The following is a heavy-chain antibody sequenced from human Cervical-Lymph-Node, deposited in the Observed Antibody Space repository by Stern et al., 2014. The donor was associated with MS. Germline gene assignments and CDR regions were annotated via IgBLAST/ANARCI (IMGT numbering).Heavy chain of an antibody. D-gene: IGHD1-26*01. CDR3: ARRSGSYSFDY. J-gene: IGHJ4*02. CDR2: ISTYNGRT. Sequence: QVQLVESGAEVKKPGASVKVSCKPTGYTFTNYGICWVRQAPGQGLEWMGWISTYNGRTNYAQKLQVRLTMTRATSTSTAYMGLRRLTSDDTAVYYCARRSGSYSFDYWGQGTLVTVSS. CDR1: GYTFTNYG. V-gene: IGHV1-18*01.